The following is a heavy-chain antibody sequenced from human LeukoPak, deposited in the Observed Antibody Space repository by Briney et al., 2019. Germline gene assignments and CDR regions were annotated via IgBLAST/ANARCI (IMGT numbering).Heavy chain of an antibody. D-gene: IGHD3-22*01. Sequence: QPGGSLGLSCAASGFTFSSYGMHWVRQAPGKGLEWVAFIRYDGSNKYYADSVKGRFTISRDNSKNTLYLQMNSLRAEDTAVYYCAKAYYYDSSVDYSGQGTLVTVSS. CDR1: GFTFSSYG. CDR2: IRYDGSNK. V-gene: IGHV3-30*02. CDR3: AKAYYYDSSVDY. J-gene: IGHJ4*02.